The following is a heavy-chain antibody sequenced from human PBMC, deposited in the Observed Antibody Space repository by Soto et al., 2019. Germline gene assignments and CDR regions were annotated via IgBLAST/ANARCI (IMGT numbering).Heavy chain of an antibody. CDR1: GGSISSYY. Sequence: SETLSLTCFVSGGSISSYYWSWIRQPPGKGLEWIGNIYYSGSTNYNPSLKSRVTISVDTSKNQFSLYLSSVTAADTAVYYCARSRQHYYYSSGYLSNIWFDRWGHGTLVTVSS. CDR2: IYYSGST. J-gene: IGHJ5*02. D-gene: IGHD3-22*01. CDR3: ARSRQHYYYSSGYLSNIWFDR. V-gene: IGHV4-59*01.